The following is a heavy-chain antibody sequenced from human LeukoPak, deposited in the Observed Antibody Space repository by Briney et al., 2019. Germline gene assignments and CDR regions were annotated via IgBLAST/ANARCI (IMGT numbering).Heavy chain of an antibody. V-gene: IGHV3-23*01. CDR3: AKDGRIIVYYFDY. CDR2: ISGTGSNT. D-gene: IGHD2/OR15-2a*01. J-gene: IGHJ4*02. Sequence: HPGGSLRLSCAASGFTFTNYALSWVRQAPRKGREWVSGISGTGSNTYCADSVKGRFTISRDNAKNTLYLQMNSLRAEDTAVYYCAKDGRIIVYYFDYWGQGTLVTVSS. CDR1: GFTFTNYA.